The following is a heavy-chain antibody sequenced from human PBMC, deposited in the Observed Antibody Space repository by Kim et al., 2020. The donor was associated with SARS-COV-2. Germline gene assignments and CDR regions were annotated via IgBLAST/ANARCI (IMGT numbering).Heavy chain of an antibody. J-gene: IGHJ4*02. D-gene: IGHD4-17*01. V-gene: IGHV3-23*03. CDR3: AKDHYGDYGGAFDY. CDR2: IYSGGSST. CDR1: GFTFSSYA. Sequence: GGSLRLSCIASGFTFSSYAMSWVRQAPGKGLEWVSVIYSGGSSTYYADSVKGRFTISRDNSKNTLYLQMNSLRAEDTAVYYCAKDHYGDYGGAFDYWGQGTLVTVSS.